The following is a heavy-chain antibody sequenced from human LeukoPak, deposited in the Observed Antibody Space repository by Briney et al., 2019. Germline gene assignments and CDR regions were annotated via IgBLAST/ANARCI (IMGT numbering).Heavy chain of an antibody. D-gene: IGHD6-13*01. CDR3: AREGYSSSWGGFDP. V-gene: IGHV1-2*02. CDR2: INPNSGGT. CDR1: GYTFTGYY. J-gene: IGHJ5*02. Sequence: GASVKVSCKASGYTFTGYYMHWVRQAPGQGLEWMGWINPNSGGTNYAQKFQGRVTMTRDTSISTAYMELSRLRSDDTAVYYCAREGYSSSWGGFDPWGQGTLVTVSS.